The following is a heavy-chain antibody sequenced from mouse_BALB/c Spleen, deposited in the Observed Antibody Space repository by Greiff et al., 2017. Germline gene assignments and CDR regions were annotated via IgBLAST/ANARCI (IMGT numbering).Heavy chain of an antibody. CDR2: IYPGDGST. V-gene: IGHV1S56*01. CDR3: ARGITTATYWYFDV. J-gene: IGHJ1*01. CDR1: GYTFTSYY. Sequence: VQLQQSGPELVKPGASVKMSCKASGYTFTSYYIHWVKQRPGQGLEWIGWIYPGDGSTKYNEKFKGKTTLTADKSSSTAYMLLSSLTSEDSAIYFCARGITTATYWYFDVWGAGTTVTVSS. D-gene: IGHD1-2*01.